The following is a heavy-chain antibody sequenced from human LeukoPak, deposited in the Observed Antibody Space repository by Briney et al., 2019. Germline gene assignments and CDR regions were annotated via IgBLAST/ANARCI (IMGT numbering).Heavy chain of an antibody. CDR2: ISGSGGST. CDR3: ARQLAARPYFDY. Sequence: GGSLRLSCAASGFTFSSYAMSWVRQAPGKGLEWVSAISGSGGSTYYADSVKGRFTISRDNSKNTLYLQMNSLRAEDTAVYYCARQLAARPYFDYWGQGTLVTVSS. D-gene: IGHD6-6*01. CDR1: GFTFSSYA. V-gene: IGHV3-23*01. J-gene: IGHJ4*02.